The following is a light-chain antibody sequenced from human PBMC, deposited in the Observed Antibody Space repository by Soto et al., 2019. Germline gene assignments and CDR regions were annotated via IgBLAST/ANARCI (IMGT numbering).Light chain of an antibody. V-gene: IGKV1-5*03. CDR1: QSIGNW. J-gene: IGKJ1*01. CDR2: KAS. Sequence: DIQMTQSPSTLSASVGDRVTITCRASQSIGNWLAWYQQKPGRAPNLLIFKASGLDSGVPSRFSGSGSVTEFTLTISSLEPDDFATYYCQQYHVYSPWTFGQGTKVEIK. CDR3: QQYHVYSPWT.